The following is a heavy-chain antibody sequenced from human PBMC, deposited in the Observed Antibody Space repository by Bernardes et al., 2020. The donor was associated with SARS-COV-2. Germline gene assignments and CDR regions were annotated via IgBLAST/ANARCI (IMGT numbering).Heavy chain of an antibody. CDR2: ISGSGDKT. J-gene: IGHJ4*02. CDR3: AKGHDIIAVSVRFTN. Sequence: GGSLRLSCAASGFIFSTFGMSWVRQAPGKGLEWVSSISGSGDKTYYADSVKGRFTISRDNSKKTLYLQMNSLRVEDTALYYCAKGHDIIAVSVRFTNWGQGSLVTVSS. D-gene: IGHD6-19*01. V-gene: IGHV3-23*01. CDR1: GFIFSTFG.